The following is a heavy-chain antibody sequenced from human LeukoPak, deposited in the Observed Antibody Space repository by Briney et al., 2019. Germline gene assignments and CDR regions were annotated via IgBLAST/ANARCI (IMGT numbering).Heavy chain of an antibody. J-gene: IGHJ3*02. CDR1: GFTFSSYA. Sequence: PGGSLRLSRAASGFTFSSYAMSWVRQAPGKGLEWVSAISGSGGSTYSADSVKGRFTISRDNSKNTLYLQMNSLRAEDTAVYYCAKALMTTVTTPGAFDIWGQGTMVTVSS. D-gene: IGHD4-17*01. CDR2: ISGSGGST. V-gene: IGHV3-23*01. CDR3: AKALMTTVTTPGAFDI.